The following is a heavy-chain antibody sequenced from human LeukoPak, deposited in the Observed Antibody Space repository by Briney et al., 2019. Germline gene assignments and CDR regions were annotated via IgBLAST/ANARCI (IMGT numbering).Heavy chain of an antibody. CDR3: VRSMSGRNDL. D-gene: IGHD3-3*01. CDR1: GFTFSNYW. CDR2: INVEETRT. V-gene: IGHV3-74*01. J-gene: IGHJ5*02. Sequence: GGSLRLSCAGSGFTFSNYWVHWVRQAPGKGLVWVSRINVEETRTDYADSVRGRFTISRDNAKNTLYLQMNGLTAEDTAIYYCVRSMSGRNDLWGQGTLVSVSA.